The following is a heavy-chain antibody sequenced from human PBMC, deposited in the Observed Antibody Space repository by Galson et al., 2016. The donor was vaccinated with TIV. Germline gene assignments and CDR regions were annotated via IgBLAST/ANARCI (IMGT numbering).Heavy chain of an antibody. D-gene: IGHD2-21*01. CDR3: ARERRHCGNECYLYYYYGMDV. J-gene: IGHJ6*02. V-gene: IGHV3-66*02. CDR1: GFTVSDNY. Sequence: SLRLSCAASGFTVSDNYMIWVRQAPGKGLEWVSLIYSGGSTSYADSVKGRFTISRDNSKNTVYLQMNRVSAEDTAIYYCARERRHCGNECYLYYYYGMDVWGQGTAVTVSS. CDR2: IYSGGST.